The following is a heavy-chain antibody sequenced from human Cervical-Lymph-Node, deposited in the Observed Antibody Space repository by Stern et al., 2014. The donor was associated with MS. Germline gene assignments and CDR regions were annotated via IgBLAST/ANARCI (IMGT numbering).Heavy chain of an antibody. J-gene: IGHJ4*02. CDR1: GFSLVTSGVR. D-gene: IGHD3-3*01. CDR3: ARMMGSGYRHYFDY. Sequence: QVTLKESGPALVKPTQTLTLTCTFSGFSLVTSGVRVSWIRQPPGKALEWLARIDWNDKTFYNTSLMTRLTISKDTSKNQVVLTMTNVDSVDTATYYCARMMGSGYRHYFDYWGQGTPVTVS. CDR2: IDWNDKT. V-gene: IGHV2-70*04.